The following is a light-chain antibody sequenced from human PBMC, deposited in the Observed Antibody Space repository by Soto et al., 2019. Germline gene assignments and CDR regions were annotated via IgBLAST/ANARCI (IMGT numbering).Light chain of an antibody. V-gene: IGLV2-23*01. CDR1: SSDIGACNS. CDR3: CSSAPESTYV. J-gene: IGLJ1*01. CDR2: KGT. Sequence: QSALAQPASVSGSPGQSITISCTGTSSDIGACNSVSWYQQHPHRAPQVIIYKGTQRPSGVSNRFSGSTSGNAASLRISALQADDEADYFCCSSAPESTYVFGTGTKLTVL.